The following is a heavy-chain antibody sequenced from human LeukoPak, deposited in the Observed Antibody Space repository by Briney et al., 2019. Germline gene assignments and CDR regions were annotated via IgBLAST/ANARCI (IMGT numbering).Heavy chain of an antibody. CDR1: GFTFAKYA. CDR2: ISGSGNVT. Sequence: GGSPRLSCVGSGFTFAKYAMTWVREAPGKGLEWVSVISGSGNVTYYAESVKGRFTISRDNSKRTLYLQMDSLRADDTAIYYCAKDRAGANWGQGTLVLVSS. V-gene: IGHV3-23*01. J-gene: IGHJ4*02. CDR3: AKDRAGAN.